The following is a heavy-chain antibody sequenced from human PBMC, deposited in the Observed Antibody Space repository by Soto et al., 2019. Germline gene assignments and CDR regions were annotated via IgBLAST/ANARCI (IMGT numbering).Heavy chain of an antibody. CDR1: GFTFSAYA. CDR2: ISSRSDTL. D-gene: IGHD2-15*01. V-gene: IGHV3-48*02. CDR3: ARDWDIAILSVPIPNYNYGMDV. Sequence: GESLRISCEGSGFTFSAYAMNWVRPAPGKGLEWVSYISSRSDTLYYADSVKGRFTISRDNAKNSVYLQVNNLRDEDTAVYYCARDWDIAILSVPIPNYNYGMDVWGQGTTVTVSS. J-gene: IGHJ6*02.